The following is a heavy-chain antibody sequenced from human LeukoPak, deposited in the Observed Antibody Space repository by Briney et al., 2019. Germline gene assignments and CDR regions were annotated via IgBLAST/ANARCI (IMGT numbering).Heavy chain of an antibody. V-gene: IGHV4-39*01. J-gene: IGHJ4*02. Sequence: SETLSLTCTVSGGSISSSSYYWGWIRQPPGKGLEWIGSIYYSGSTYYNPSLKSRVTISVDTSKNQFSLRLSSVTAADTAVYYCARHSGPYSSSWFDYWGQGTLVTVSS. CDR3: ARHSGPYSSSWFDY. CDR2: IYYSGST. CDR1: GGSISSSSYY. D-gene: IGHD6-13*01.